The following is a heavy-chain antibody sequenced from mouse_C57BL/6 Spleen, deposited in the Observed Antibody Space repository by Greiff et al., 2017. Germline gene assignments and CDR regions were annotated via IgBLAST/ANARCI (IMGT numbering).Heavy chain of an antibody. CDR1: GYTFTSYW. CDR3: ARDGYYLMDY. CDR2: IDPSDSET. D-gene: IGHD2-3*01. V-gene: IGHV1-52*01. J-gene: IGHJ4*01. Sequence: QVQLQQPGAELVRPGSSVKLSCKASGYTFTSYWMHWVKQRPIQGLEWIGNIDPSDSETHYNQKFKDKATLTVDKSSSTAYMQLSSLTSEDSAVYYCARDGYYLMDYWGQGTSVTVSS.